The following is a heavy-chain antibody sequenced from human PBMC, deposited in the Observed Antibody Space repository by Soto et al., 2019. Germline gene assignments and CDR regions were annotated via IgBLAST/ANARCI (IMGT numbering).Heavy chain of an antibody. D-gene: IGHD3-22*01. J-gene: IGHJ5*02. CDR1: GYTFTSYA. Sequence: ASVKVSCKASGYTFTSYAMHWVRQAPGQRLEWMGWINAGSGNRKYAQKFQGRVTMTRDTSISTAYMELSRLRSDDTAVYYCARTYDSSGYGWFDPWGQGTLVTVSS. CDR2: INAGSGNR. CDR3: ARTYDSSGYGWFDP. V-gene: IGHV1-3*01.